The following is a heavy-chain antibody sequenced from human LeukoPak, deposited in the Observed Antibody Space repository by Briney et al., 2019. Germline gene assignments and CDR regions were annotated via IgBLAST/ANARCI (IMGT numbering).Heavy chain of an antibody. J-gene: IGHJ4*02. Sequence: SETLSLTCTVSGGSISSSSYYWGWIRQPPGKGLEWIGSIYYSGSTYYNPSLKSRVTISVDTSKNQFSLKLSSVTAADTAVYYCARGRDRQFGGVMGYWGQGTLVTVSS. CDR1: GGSISSSSYY. D-gene: IGHD3-16*01. V-gene: IGHV4-39*07. CDR3: ARGRDRQFGGVMGY. CDR2: IYYSGST.